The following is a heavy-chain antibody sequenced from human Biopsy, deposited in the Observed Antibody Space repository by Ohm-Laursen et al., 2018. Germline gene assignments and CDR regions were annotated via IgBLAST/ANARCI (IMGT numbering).Heavy chain of an antibody. CDR1: GFTFSSHA. D-gene: IGHD3-3*01. J-gene: IGHJ5*02. CDR3: ARDLYDFCGGCPFDP. CDR2: INGSGGST. Sequence: LSLTCAASGFTFSSHAMSWVRQAPGKGPECVSVINGSGGSTYYADPVKGRFTISRDNSRNTLYLQMNSLRADDTAMYYCARDLYDFCGGCPFDPWGQGTLVTVSP. V-gene: IGHV3-23*01.